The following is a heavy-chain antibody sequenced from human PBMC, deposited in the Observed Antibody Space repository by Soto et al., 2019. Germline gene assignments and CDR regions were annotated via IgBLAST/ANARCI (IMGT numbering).Heavy chain of an antibody. CDR2: ITGSSSYI. D-gene: IGHD4-17*01. J-gene: IGHJ5*02. V-gene: IGHV3-21*01. CDR3: ARATMTTSSWFDP. Sequence: GGSLRLSCAASGFTFSSYAMSWVRQAPGKGLEWVSFITGSSSYIYYADSVKGRFTISRDNAKNSLYLQMNSLRAEDTALYYCARATMTTSSWFDPWGQGTLVTAPQ. CDR1: GFTFSSYA.